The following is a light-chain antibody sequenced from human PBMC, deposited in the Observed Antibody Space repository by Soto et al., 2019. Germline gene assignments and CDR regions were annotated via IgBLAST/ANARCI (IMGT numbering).Light chain of an antibody. CDR2: DAS. CDR1: QSVGSF. V-gene: IGKV3-11*01. Sequence: EIVLTQSPATLSLSPGERATLSCRASQSVGSFLAWYQHKPGQAPRLLIYDASNRASGIPARFSGSGSGTDFTLTISSLEPEDFAVYYCQQRSNWPPYTLGQGTKLEIK. J-gene: IGKJ2*01. CDR3: QQRSNWPPYT.